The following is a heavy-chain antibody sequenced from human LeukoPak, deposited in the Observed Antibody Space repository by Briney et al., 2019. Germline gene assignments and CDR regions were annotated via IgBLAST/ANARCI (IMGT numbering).Heavy chain of an antibody. D-gene: IGHD5-24*01. V-gene: IGHV3-7*01. CDR1: GFTLSSYW. Sequence: LAGGSLRLSCAAWGFTLSSYWMNWVSQARGKGGEWVASINQDGSEKYYLDSVKGRFTISRDNAKNSLYLQMNSLRDEDTAVYSCARDGVRDGLYFDRWGQGTLFTVSS. CDR3: ARDGVRDGLYFDR. CDR2: INQDGSEK. J-gene: IGHJ4*02.